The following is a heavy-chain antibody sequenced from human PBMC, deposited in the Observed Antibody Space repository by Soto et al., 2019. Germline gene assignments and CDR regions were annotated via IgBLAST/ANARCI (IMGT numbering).Heavy chain of an antibody. D-gene: IGHD3-22*01. V-gene: IGHV4-4*02. CDR3: ARSPDSSGYYPRWYYYGMDV. Sequence: QVQLQESGPGLVKPSGTLSLTCAVSGGSISSSNWWSWVRQPPGKGLEWIGEIYHSGSTNYNPSLKSRVTISVDKSKNRFSLKRSSVTAADTAVYYCARSPDSSGYYPRWYYYGMDVWGQGTTVTVSS. CDR1: GGSISSSNW. CDR2: IYHSGST. J-gene: IGHJ6*02.